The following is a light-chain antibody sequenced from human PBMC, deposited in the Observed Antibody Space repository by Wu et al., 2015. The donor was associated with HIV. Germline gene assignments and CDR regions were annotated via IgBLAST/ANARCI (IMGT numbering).Light chain of an antibody. CDR3: QQYTTSPFN. CDR1: QSVRSSY. V-gene: IGKV3-20*01. Sequence: IVLTQSPGTLSLSPGERATLSCRASQSVRSSYLAWYQQKPGQAPRLLFNGASKRATGIPDRFSGSGSGTDFTLTISRLEPEDFAVYYCQQYTTSPFNFGQGTKLEIK. J-gene: IGKJ2*01. CDR2: GAS.